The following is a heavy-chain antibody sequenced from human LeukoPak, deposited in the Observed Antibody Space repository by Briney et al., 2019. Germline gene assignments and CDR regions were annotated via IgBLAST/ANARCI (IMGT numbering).Heavy chain of an antibody. CDR2: ISAYNGNT. V-gene: IGHV1-18*01. Sequence: ASVKVSCKASGYTFTSYGISWVRQAPGQGLEWMGWISAYNGNTNYAQKLQGRVTMTTDTSTSTAYMELRSLRSDDTAVYYCAIMGGPRAFYDTYQFDYWGQGTLVTVSS. CDR1: GYTFTSYG. D-gene: IGHD2/OR15-2a*01. CDR3: AIMGGPRAFYDTYQFDY. J-gene: IGHJ4*02.